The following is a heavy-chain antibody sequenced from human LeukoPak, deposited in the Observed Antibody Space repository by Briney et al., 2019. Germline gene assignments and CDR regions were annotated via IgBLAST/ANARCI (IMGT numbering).Heavy chain of an antibody. CDR2: INRSGST. Sequence: SETLSLTCAVYGGSFSGYSWTWIRQPPGKGLEWIGEINRSGSTNYNPSLKSRVTISVDTSKNQFSLRLSSVTAADTAVYYCARPPGYSYGYYNYRGQGTLVTVSS. J-gene: IGHJ4*02. D-gene: IGHD5-18*01. V-gene: IGHV4-34*01. CDR1: GGSFSGYS. CDR3: ARPPGYSYGYYNY.